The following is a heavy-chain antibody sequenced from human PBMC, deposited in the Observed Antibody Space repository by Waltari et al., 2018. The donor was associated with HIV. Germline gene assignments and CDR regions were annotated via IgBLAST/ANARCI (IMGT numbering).Heavy chain of an antibody. J-gene: IGHJ4*02. D-gene: IGHD6-19*01. CDR2: ISCSGGST. V-gene: IGHV3-23*01. CDR1: GFTFSSYA. CDR3: AKEDSSGWSYDY. Sequence: EVQLLESGGGLVQPGGSLRLSCAASGFTFSSYAMSWVRQAPGKGMGWVAAISCSGGSTYYADSVKGRFTIARDNSKNTLYLQMNSLRAEDTAVYYCAKEDSSGWSYDYWGQGTLVTVSS.